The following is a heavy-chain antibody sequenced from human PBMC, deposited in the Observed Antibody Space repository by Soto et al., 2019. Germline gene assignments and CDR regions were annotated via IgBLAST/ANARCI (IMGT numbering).Heavy chain of an antibody. J-gene: IGHJ4*02. CDR1: GFTFSDYY. D-gene: IGHD2-8*01. CDR3: AKMEYCLYYSDY. V-gene: IGHV3-11*01. CDR2: ISNRGSP. Sequence: PGGSLRLSCAASGFTFSDYYMTWIRQAPGKGLEWVSYISNRGSPTYAESVKGRFTVSRDNARNSVYLQMSSLRGEDTAFYYCAKMEYCLYYSDYWGLGT.